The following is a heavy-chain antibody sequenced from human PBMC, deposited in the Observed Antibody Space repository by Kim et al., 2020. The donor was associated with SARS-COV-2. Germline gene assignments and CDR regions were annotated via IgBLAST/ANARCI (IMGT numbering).Heavy chain of an antibody. D-gene: IGHD3-22*01. J-gene: IGHJ4*02. CDR3: AANYYDSSGYYVY. CDR1: GYSFTSYW. Sequence: GESLKISCKGSGYSFTSYWISWVRQMPGKGLEWMGRIDPSDSYTNYSPSFQGHVTISADKSISTAYLQWSSLKASDTAMYYCAANYYDSSGYYVYWGQGTLVTVSS. V-gene: IGHV5-10-1*01. CDR2: IDPSDSYT.